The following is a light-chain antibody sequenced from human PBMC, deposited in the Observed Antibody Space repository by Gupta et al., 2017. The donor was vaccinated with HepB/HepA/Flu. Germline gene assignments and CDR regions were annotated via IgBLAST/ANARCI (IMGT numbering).Light chain of an antibody. J-gene: IGKJ4*02. CDR3: QQYTIWPPLT. CDR1: QSLSSN. Sequence: EIVMTQSPATLSLSPGESATLSCRASQSLSSNLAWYQQKPGQAPRLLIYGASTSATGIPARFSGSGSGTEFTLTISSLQSEDFGVFYCQQYTIWPPLTFGGGTKVEIK. V-gene: IGKV3-15*01. CDR2: GAS.